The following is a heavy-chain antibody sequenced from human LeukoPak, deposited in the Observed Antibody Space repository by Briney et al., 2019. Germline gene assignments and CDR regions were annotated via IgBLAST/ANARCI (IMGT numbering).Heavy chain of an antibody. V-gene: IGHV3-11*01. D-gene: IGHD3-22*01. Sequence: GGSLRLSCVASGFTFSDYYMSWIRQAPGKGLEWISYMSSSGTTNYYADSVKGRITISRDNAKNSLYLQMDSLRAEDTAVYHCARGYYDTSGYPLFQHWGQGTLVTVSS. J-gene: IGHJ1*01. CDR1: GFTFSDYY. CDR3: ARGYYDTSGYPLFQH. CDR2: MSSSGTTN.